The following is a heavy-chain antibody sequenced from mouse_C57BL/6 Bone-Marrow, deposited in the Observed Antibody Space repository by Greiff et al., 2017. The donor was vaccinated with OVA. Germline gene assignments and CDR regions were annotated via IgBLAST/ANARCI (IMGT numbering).Heavy chain of an antibody. Sequence: EVMLVESGGGLVKPGGSLKLSCAASGFTFSSYAMSWVRQTPEKRLEWVATISDGGSYTYYPDNVKGRFTISRDNAKNNLYLQMSHLKSEDTAMYYCARGNYYGSSSYYFDYWGQGTTLTVSS. V-gene: IGHV5-4*03. J-gene: IGHJ2*01. CDR1: GFTFSSYA. CDR2: ISDGGSYT. D-gene: IGHD1-1*01. CDR3: ARGNYYGSSSYYFDY.